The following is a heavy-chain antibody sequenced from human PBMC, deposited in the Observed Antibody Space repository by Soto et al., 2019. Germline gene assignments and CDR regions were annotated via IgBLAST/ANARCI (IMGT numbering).Heavy chain of an antibody. CDR3: ARAMVVTKNWFDP. J-gene: IGHJ5*02. CDR1: GGSISSYY. Sequence: PSETLSLTCTVSGGSISSYYWSWIRQPPGKGLEWIGYIYYSGSTNYNPSLKSRVTISVDTSKNQFSLKLSSVTAADTAVYYCARAMVVTKNWFDPWGQGTLVTVSS. V-gene: IGHV4-59*08. D-gene: IGHD2-21*02. CDR2: IYYSGST.